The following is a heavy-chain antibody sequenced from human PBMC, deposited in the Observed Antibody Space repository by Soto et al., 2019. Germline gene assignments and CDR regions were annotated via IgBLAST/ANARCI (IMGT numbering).Heavy chain of an antibody. J-gene: IGHJ5*01. D-gene: IGHD6-19*01. V-gene: IGHV3-30*18. CDR3: AKDLYSSDWFNFFDS. CDR2: ISHDGGAV. CDR1: GFSFSTTG. Sequence: QVQLVESGGGVVQPGRSLRLSCAASGFSFSTTGMHWVRQAPGKGLEWVAMISHDGGAVHFADSVKGRFTISRDDSTNTLYLQMNSLRPEDTAVNYCAKDLYSSDWFNFFDSWGQGSLVTVSS.